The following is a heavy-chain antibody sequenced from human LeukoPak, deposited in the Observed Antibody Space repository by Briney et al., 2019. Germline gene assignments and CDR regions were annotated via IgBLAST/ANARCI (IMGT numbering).Heavy chain of an antibody. J-gene: IGHJ4*02. CDR3: ARERSFDL. Sequence: SETLSLTCTVSGDSVSSYYWSWIRQPPGKRLEWIGCIYYSESATYNPSLKSRVTISLDTSKNQFFLKLSSVTAADTAVYYCARERSFDLWGQGTLVTVSS. CDR1: GDSVSSYY. CDR2: IYYSESA. V-gene: IGHV4-59*02.